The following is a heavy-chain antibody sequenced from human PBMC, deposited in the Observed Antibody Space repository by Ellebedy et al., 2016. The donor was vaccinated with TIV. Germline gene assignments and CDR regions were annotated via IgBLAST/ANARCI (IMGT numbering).Heavy chain of an antibody. D-gene: IGHD6-19*01. CDR3: ASSGPGYSYGMDV. J-gene: IGHJ6*02. Sequence: PGGSLRLSCAASGFTFSNFAMNWVRQAPGKGLEWVSLIFSGGSTYYADSVKGRFTISRDNSKNALYLQMNSLRVEDTAVYYCASSGPGYSYGMDVWGQGTTVAVSS. CDR2: IFSGGST. CDR1: GFTFSNFA. V-gene: IGHV3-66*01.